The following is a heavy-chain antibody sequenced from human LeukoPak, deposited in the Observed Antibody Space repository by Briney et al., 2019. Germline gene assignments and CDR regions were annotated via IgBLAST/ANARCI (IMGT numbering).Heavy chain of an antibody. CDR1: GFTFDDYA. J-gene: IGHJ3*02. CDR3: AKGFRSGWSYDAFDI. D-gene: IGHD6-19*01. CDR2: ISWNSGSI. Sequence: GGSLRLSCAASGFTFDDYAMHWVRQAPGKGLEWVSGISWNSGSIGYADSVKGRFTISRDNAKNSLYLQMNSLRAEDIALYYCAKGFRSGWSYDAFDIWGQGTMVTVSS. V-gene: IGHV3-9*03.